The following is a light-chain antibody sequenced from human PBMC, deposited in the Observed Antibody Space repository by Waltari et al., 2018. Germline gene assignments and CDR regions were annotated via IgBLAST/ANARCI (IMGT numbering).Light chain of an antibody. V-gene: IGKV4-1*01. J-gene: IGKJ1*01. CDR2: CAS. CDR3: QQYYSTPWT. Sequence: DIVMTQSPDSLAVSLGERATINRKSSQSVLYSSNNKNYLAWYQQKPGHPPKLLIYCASTLESGVPDRFSGSGSGTDFTLTISSLQAEDVAVYYCQQYYSTPWTFGQGTKVEIK. CDR1: QSVLYSSNNKNY.